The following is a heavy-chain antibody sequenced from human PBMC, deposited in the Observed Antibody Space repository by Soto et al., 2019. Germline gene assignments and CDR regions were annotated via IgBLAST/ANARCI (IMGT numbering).Heavy chain of an antibody. D-gene: IGHD4-17*01. CDR1: GFTFSSYG. CDR2: ISYDGSNK. Sequence: PGGSLRLSCAASGFTFSSYGMHWVRQAPGKGLEWVAVISYDGSNKYYADSVKGRFTVSRDDSKNTLTLQMTSLRVEDTAVYYCAKDSNDYENFYSGMDVWGQGTTVTVSS. J-gene: IGHJ6*02. V-gene: IGHV3-30*18. CDR3: AKDSNDYENFYSGMDV.